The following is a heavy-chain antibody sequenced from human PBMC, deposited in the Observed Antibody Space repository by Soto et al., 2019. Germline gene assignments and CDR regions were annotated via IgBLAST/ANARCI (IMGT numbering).Heavy chain of an antibody. D-gene: IGHD3-9*01. J-gene: IGHJ4*02. CDR3: ARRRYEILTVHYHAPIDF. CDR1: GDSISSSSYS. V-gene: IGHV4-39*01. Sequence: PSETLSLTCSVSGDSISSSSYSWGWIRQPPGKGLEWIGSIYYSGSTYYNPSLKSRVTISVDTSKNQLSLRLSSVTAADTAVYYCARRRYEILTVHYHAPIDFWGQGALVTVSS. CDR2: IYYSGST.